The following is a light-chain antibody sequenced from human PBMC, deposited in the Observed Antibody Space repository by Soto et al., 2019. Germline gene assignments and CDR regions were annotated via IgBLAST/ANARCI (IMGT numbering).Light chain of an antibody. J-gene: IGKJ4*01. Sequence: DIQMTQSPSTLSASVGDRVNITCRASQSINTWLAWSQQKPGKAPKLLIYGASTLESGVPSRFSGSGSGTEFTLTITSLQPDDFATYYCQLYNSFSQVFGGRANVDIK. CDR2: GAS. V-gene: IGKV1-5*01. CDR3: QLYNSFSQV. CDR1: QSINTW.